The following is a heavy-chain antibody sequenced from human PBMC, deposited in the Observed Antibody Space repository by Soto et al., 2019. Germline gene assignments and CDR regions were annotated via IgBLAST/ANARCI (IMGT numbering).Heavy chain of an antibody. CDR2: IYYSGST. CDR3: ARGGTMIPVDY. CDR1: GCSISSGGYY. Sequence: PSETLSLTCTVSGCSISSGGYYWSGIRQHPGKGLEWIGYIYYSGSTYYNPSLKSRVTISVDTSKNQFSLKLSSVTAADTAVYYCARGGTMIPVDYWGQGTLVTVSS. V-gene: IGHV4-31*03. J-gene: IGHJ4*02. D-gene: IGHD3-22*01.